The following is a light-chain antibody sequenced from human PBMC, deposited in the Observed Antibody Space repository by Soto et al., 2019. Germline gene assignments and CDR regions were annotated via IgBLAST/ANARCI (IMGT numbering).Light chain of an antibody. CDR1: RSNIGDNA. J-gene: IGLJ1*01. CDR2: YDD. V-gene: IGLV1-36*01. Sequence: QSVLTQPPSVSEAPRQRVTISCSGRRSNIGDNAVNWYQQAPGKAPKLLIYYDDLLPSGVSDRFSGSKSGTSASLAISGLQSDDEADYYCSAWDDSLNAYVFGTGTKVTVL. CDR3: SAWDDSLNAYV.